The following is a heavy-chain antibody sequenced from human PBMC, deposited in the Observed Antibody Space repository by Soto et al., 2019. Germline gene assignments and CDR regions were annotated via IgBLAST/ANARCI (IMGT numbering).Heavy chain of an antibody. CDR3: ARDSDYYDSSGYPIYYGMDV. CDR2: IYSGGST. D-gene: IGHD3-22*01. CDR1: GFTVSSNY. V-gene: IGHV3-53*01. Sequence: PGGSLRLSCAASGFTVSSNYMSWVRQAPGKGLEWVSVIYSGGSTYYADSVKGRFTISRDNSKNTLYLQMNSLRAEDTAVYYCARDSDYYDSSGYPIYYGMDVWGQGTTVTAP. J-gene: IGHJ6*02.